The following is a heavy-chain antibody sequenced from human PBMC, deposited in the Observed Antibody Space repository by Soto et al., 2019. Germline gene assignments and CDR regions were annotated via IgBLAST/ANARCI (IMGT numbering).Heavy chain of an antibody. D-gene: IGHD5-18*01. V-gene: IGHV3-33*01. CDR1: GFTFSSYG. CDR3: ARDMRLETAMA. CDR2: IWYDGSNK. Sequence: QVQLVESGGGVVQPGRSLRLSCAASGFTFSSYGMHWVRQAPGKGLEWVAVIWYDGSNKYYADSVKGRFTISRDNSKNTLYLQMNSLRAEDTAVYYCARDMRLETAMAWGQGTLVTVFS. J-gene: IGHJ5*02.